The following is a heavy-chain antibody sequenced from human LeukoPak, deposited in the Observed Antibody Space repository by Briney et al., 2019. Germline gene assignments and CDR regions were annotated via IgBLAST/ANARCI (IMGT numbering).Heavy chain of an antibody. CDR2: ISYDGSNK. D-gene: IGHD5-18*01. Sequence: PGGSLRLSCAASGFTFSSYAMHWVRQAPGKGLEWVAVISYDGSNKYYADSVKGRFTISRDNSKNTLYLQMNSLRAEDTAVYYCARVQASNGGIQLWSNLDLDYWGQGTLVTVSS. J-gene: IGHJ4*02. V-gene: IGHV3-30-3*01. CDR1: GFTFSSYA. CDR3: ARVQASNGGIQLWSNLDLDY.